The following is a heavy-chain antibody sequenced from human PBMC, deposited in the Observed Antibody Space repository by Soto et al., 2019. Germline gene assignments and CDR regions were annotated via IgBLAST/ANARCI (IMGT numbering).Heavy chain of an antibody. CDR1: GFTFSSYG. V-gene: IGHV3-30*18. Sequence: QVQLVESGGGVVQPGRSLRLSCAASGFTFSSYGMHWVRQAPGKGLEWVAVISYDGSNKYYADSVTGRFTISRDNSKNTLYLQMNSLRAEDTAVYYCAKGVSAWGQGTLVTVSS. J-gene: IGHJ5*02. D-gene: IGHD2-8*01. CDR2: ISYDGSNK. CDR3: AKGVSA.